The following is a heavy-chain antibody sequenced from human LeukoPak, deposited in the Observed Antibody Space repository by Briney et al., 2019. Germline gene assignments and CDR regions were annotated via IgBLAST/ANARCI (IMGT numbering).Heavy chain of an antibody. V-gene: IGHV3-21*01. D-gene: IGHD3-10*02. Sequence: GGSLRLSCAASGFTFSSYSMTWVRQAPGKGLEWVSIISRASESIFYADSVKGRFTISRDNAKNSLYLQMNDLRAEDTAVYYCAELGITMIGGVWGKGTTVTISS. CDR3: AELGITMIGGV. J-gene: IGHJ6*04. CDR1: GFTFSSYS. CDR2: ISRASESI.